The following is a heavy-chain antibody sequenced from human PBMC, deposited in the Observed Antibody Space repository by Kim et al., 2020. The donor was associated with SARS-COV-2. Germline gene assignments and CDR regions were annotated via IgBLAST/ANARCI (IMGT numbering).Heavy chain of an antibody. CDR1: GGSISSSSYY. J-gene: IGHJ3*02. D-gene: IGHD5-18*01. V-gene: IGHV4-39*07. CDR3: ASTYSYGIHDAFDI. CDR2: IYYSGST. Sequence: SETLSLTCTVSGGSISSSSYYWGWIRQPPGKGLEWIGSIYYSGSTYYNPSLKSRVTISVDTSKNQFSLKLSSVTAADTAVYYCASTYSYGIHDAFDIWGQGTMVTVSS.